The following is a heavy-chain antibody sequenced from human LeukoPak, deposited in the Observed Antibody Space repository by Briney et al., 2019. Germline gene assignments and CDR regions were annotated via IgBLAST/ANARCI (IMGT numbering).Heavy chain of an antibody. D-gene: IGHD2-2*01. CDR3: ARGIVVVPAARFINRSPYYFDY. Sequence: SVKVSCKASGGTFSSYAISWVRQAPGQGLEWMGGIIPIFGTANYAQKFQGRVTITTDESTSTAYMELSSLRSEDTAVYYCARGIVVVPAARFINRSPYYFDYWGQGTLVTVSS. J-gene: IGHJ4*02. CDR1: GGTFSSYA. V-gene: IGHV1-69*05. CDR2: IIPIFGTA.